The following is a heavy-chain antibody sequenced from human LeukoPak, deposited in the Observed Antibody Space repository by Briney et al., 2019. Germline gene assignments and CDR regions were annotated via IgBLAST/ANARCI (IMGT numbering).Heavy chain of an antibody. Sequence: SQTLSLTCTVSGGFISSGLSSWNWIRQHPGKGLEWIGFIYYDGSTFYNPSLKSRVSISVDTSKNQFSLRLTSVTAADTAIYYCTSADRRRFSGFDRWGQGTLVTVSS. CDR3: TSADRRRFSGFDR. CDR2: IYYDGST. J-gene: IGHJ5*02. CDR1: GGFISSGLSS. V-gene: IGHV4-31*03. D-gene: IGHD2/OR15-2a*01.